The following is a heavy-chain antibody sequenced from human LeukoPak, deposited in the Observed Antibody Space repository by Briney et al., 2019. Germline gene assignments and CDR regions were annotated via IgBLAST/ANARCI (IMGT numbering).Heavy chain of an antibody. V-gene: IGHV4-59*01. Sequence: SETLSLTCTVSGGSISSYYWSWIRQPPGKGLEWIGYIYYSGSTNYNPSLKSRVTISVDTSKNQFSLKLSSETAADTAVYYCARGLNSSGYYYVSFFFDYWGQGTLVTVSS. D-gene: IGHD3-22*01. CDR1: GGSISSYY. CDR3: ARGLNSSGYYYVSFFFDY. J-gene: IGHJ4*02. CDR2: IYYSGST.